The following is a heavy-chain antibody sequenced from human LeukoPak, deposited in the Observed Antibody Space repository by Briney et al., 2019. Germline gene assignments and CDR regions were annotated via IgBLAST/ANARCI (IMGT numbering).Heavy chain of an antibody. D-gene: IGHD1-1*01. Sequence: PGRSLRFSCAAAGFTFDDYARHWVRQAPGKGLEWVSGISWNSGSIGYADSVKGRFTISRDNAKNSLYLQMNSLRAEDTALYYCAKGYGGGWNDVDYWGQGTLVTVSS. J-gene: IGHJ4*02. CDR1: GFTFDDYA. CDR2: ISWNSGSI. V-gene: IGHV3-9*01. CDR3: AKGYGGGWNDVDY.